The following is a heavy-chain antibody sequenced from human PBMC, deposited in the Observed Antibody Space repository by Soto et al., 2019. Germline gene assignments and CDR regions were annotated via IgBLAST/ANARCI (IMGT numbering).Heavy chain of an antibody. CDR3: ARDRIYCSGGSRHYYYGMDV. J-gene: IGHJ6*02. D-gene: IGHD2-15*01. CDR2: MDASGTT. V-gene: IGHV4-4*07. Sequence: SETLSLTCTVSGGSIRSFYWSWIRQPAGKGLEWIGRMDASGTTNYNPSLKRRVTISVDMSENQFSLKLNSVTAADTAVYYCARDRIYCSGGSRHYYYGMDVWGQGTTVTVSS. CDR1: GGSIRSFY.